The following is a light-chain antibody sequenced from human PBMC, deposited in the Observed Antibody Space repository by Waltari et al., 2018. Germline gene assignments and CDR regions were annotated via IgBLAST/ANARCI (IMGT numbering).Light chain of an antibody. CDR1: SSNIGSNT. CDR2: RNN. V-gene: IGLV1-44*01. Sequence: QSVVTQPPSASGTPGQRVTISCSGRSSNIGSNTVNWYQKFPGRAPKLLIYRNNQRPSGVPDRFSGSKSGTSASLAISGLQSEDEAGYYCAAWDNTLSGPSFGGGTKVTVL. CDR3: AAWDNTLSGPS. J-gene: IGLJ3*02.